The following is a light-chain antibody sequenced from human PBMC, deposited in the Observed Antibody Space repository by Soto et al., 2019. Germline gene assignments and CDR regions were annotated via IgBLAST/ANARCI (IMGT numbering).Light chain of an antibody. J-gene: IGKJ2*01. CDR3: QQYGSSPYT. CDR1: ESISSKS. CDR2: GTF. Sequence: EIVLTQSPGTLSLSPGERATLSCRASESISSKSLAWYQQKPGQAPRLLIYGTFNRATGIPDRFSGGGSGTDFTLTISRLEPEDFVVYFCQQYGSSPYTFGQGTKLEI. V-gene: IGKV3-20*01.